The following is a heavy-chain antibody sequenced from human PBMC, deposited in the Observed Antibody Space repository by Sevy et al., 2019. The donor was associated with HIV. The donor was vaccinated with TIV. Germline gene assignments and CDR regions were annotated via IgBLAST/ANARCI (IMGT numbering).Heavy chain of an antibody. V-gene: IGHV1-69*13. Sequence: ASVKVSCKASGGTFSSYAISWVRQAPGQGLEWMGGIIPIFGTANYAQKFQGRVTITADESTSTAYMELGSLRSEDTAVYYCARDHSSSRSFDYWGQGTLVTVSS. D-gene: IGHD6-13*01. CDR3: ARDHSSSRSFDY. CDR2: IIPIFGTA. CDR1: GGTFSSYA. J-gene: IGHJ4*02.